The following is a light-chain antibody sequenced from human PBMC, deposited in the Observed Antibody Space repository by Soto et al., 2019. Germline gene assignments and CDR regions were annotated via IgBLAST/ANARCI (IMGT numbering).Light chain of an antibody. V-gene: IGLV1-51*01. CDR1: SSNIGGNS. CDR2: DDN. CDR3: CSYEGSFIHV. J-gene: IGLJ1*01. Sequence: QSVLTQPPSVSAAPGQKVTISCSGSSSNIGGNSVSWYQQLPGTAPKLLIYDDNKRPSGLPDRFTGSKSGNTASLTISGLQADDEADYFCCSYEGSFIHVFESGTKVTVL.